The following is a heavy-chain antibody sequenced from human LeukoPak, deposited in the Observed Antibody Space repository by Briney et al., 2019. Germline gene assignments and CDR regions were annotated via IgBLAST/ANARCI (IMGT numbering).Heavy chain of an antibody. CDR3: VKVKYCSGGSCYGSYGMDV. D-gene: IGHD2-15*01. CDR1: RFTFSSYA. Sequence: GGSLRLSCSASRFTFSSYAMHWVRQAPGKGLEYVSANSSNRGSTYYADSVKGRFTISRDNSKNTLYLQMSSLRAEDTAVYYCVKVKYCSGGSCYGSYGMDVWGKGTTVTVSS. V-gene: IGHV3-64D*06. J-gene: IGHJ6*04. CDR2: NSSNRGST.